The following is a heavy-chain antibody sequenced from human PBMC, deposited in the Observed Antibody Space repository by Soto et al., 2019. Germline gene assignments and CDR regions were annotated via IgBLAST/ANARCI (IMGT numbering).Heavy chain of an antibody. J-gene: IGHJ6*02. Sequence: QVQLVQSGAEVKKPGSSVKVSCKASGGTFSSYAISWVRQAPGQGLEWMGGIIPIFGTANYAQKFQGRVTITADKSTSTAYMELSSLRSEDTAVYYCARFEVADGVYYYYGMDVWGQGTTVTVSS. CDR2: IIPIFGTA. CDR3: ARFEVADGVYYYYGMDV. D-gene: IGHD3-10*01. V-gene: IGHV1-69*06. CDR1: GGTFSSYA.